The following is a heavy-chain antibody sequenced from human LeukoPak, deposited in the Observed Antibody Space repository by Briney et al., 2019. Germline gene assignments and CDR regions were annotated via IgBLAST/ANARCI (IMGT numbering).Heavy chain of an antibody. Sequence: ASVKVSCKASGYSFVLYGISWVRQAPGEGPEWMGWISGSTGETNYAQKFQGRVTMTADTSSSTAYMELRSLRLDDMAVYYCARDENYGIFFNVDYWGQGTLVTVSS. CDR1: GYSFVLYG. J-gene: IGHJ4*02. D-gene: IGHD4-17*01. CDR3: ARDENYGIFFNVDY. CDR2: ISGSTGET. V-gene: IGHV1-18*03.